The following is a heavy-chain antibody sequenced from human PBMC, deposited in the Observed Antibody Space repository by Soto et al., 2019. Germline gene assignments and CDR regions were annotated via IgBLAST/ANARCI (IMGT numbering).Heavy chain of an antibody. CDR2: TYYRSKWYN. V-gene: IGHV6-1*01. D-gene: IGHD2-2*01. CDR3: ARGGCSSTSCYNWFDP. CDR1: GDSVSSNSAA. Sequence: SQTLSLTCAISGDSVSSNSAAWNWIRQSPSRGLEWLGRTYYRSKWYNDYAVSVKSRITINPDTSKNQFSLQLSSVTPEDTAVYYCARGGCSSTSCYNWFDPWGQGTLVTVSS. J-gene: IGHJ5*02.